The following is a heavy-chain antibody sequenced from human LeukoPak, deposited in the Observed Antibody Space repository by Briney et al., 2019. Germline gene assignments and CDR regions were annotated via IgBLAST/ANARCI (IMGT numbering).Heavy chain of an antibody. CDR3: ATMQWLEGVDWFDP. D-gene: IGHD6-19*01. CDR2: IRYDESNK. V-gene: IGHV3-30*02. J-gene: IGHJ5*02. CDR1: GFIFSNYG. Sequence: PGGSLRLSCAASGFIFSNYGMHSVRQAPGRWLEWVAFIRYDESNKFYADSVKGRFTISRDNSKNILFLQMNSLRAEDTAVYYCATMQWLEGVDWFDPWGQGTLVTVSS.